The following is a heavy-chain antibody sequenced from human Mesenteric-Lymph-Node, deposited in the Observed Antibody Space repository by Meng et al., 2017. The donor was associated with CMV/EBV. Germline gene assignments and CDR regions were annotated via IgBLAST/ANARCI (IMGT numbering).Heavy chain of an antibody. V-gene: IGHV3-48*03. J-gene: IGHJ4*02. CDR3: AIGRQSIAARLSGG. CDR2: ISSSGSTI. Sequence: GGSLRLSCAASGFTFSSYEMNWVRQAPGKGLEWVSYISSSGSTIYYADSVKGRFTISRDNAKNSLYLQMNSLRAEDTAVYYCAIGRQSIAARLSGGWGQGTLVTVSS. D-gene: IGHD6-6*01. CDR1: GFTFSSYE.